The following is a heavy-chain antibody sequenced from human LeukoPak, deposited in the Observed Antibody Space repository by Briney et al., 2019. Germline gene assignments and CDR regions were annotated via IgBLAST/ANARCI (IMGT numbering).Heavy chain of an antibody. J-gene: IGHJ2*01. Sequence: GGPLEISCQGPGSRFTSYSIGWVRQMHGKGLEGIQIIYPVVSDTRYSPSFQGQVTISADKSISTTYLQWSSLYASETAMYYWARLEYYYDSSGYYWYFDLWGRGTLVTVSS. D-gene: IGHD3-22*01. CDR2: IYPVVSDT. CDR3: ARLEYYYDSSGYYWYFDL. V-gene: IGHV5-51*01. CDR1: GSRFTSYS.